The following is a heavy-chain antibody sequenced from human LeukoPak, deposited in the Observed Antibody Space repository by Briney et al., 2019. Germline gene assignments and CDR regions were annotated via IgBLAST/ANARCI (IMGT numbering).Heavy chain of an antibody. Sequence: ASVKVSCKASGYTFTGYYMHWVRQAPGQGLEWMGWINPNSGGTNYAQKFQGRVTMTRDTSISTAYMELSRLRSDDTAVYYCARRRWLHDSYFDYWGQGTLVTVSS. CDR1: GYTFTGYY. CDR2: INPNSGGT. J-gene: IGHJ4*02. D-gene: IGHD5-24*01. CDR3: ARRRWLHDSYFDY. V-gene: IGHV1-2*02.